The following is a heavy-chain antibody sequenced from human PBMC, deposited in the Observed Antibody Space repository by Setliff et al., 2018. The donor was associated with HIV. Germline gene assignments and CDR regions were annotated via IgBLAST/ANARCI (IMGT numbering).Heavy chain of an antibody. V-gene: IGHV4-59*01. CDR2: IYFNGNT. Sequence: PSETLSLTCTVSGGSLTGYYWSWIRQPPGKGLEWIGYIYFNGNTNLNPSLESRLTMSVDTSKNQFSLKLNSVTAADTAVYYCVRSTPSVGYISEHWGQGTLVTISS. J-gene: IGHJ4*02. CDR3: VRSTPSVGYISEH. CDR1: GGSLTGYY. D-gene: IGHD5-12*01.